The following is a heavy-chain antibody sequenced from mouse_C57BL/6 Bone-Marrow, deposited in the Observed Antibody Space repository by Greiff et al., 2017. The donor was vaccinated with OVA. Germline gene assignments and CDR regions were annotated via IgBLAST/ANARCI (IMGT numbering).Heavy chain of an antibody. V-gene: IGHV1-15*01. CDR1: GYTFTDYE. CDR2: IDSETGGT. D-gene: IGHD2-4*01. Sequence: VQLQQSGAELVRPGASVRLSCKASGYTFTDYEMHWVKKTPVNGLEWIGAIDSETGGTDYNQKFKGKAILTADTSSITAYMELRCLTSGDSAVYYCTRDDFRCWGQGTLVTVSA. CDR3: TRDDFRC. J-gene: IGHJ3*01.